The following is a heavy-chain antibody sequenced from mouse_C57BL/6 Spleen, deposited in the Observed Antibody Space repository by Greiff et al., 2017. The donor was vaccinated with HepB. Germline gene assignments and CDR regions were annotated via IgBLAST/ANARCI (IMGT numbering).Heavy chain of an antibody. J-gene: IGHJ2*01. Sequence: EVKLMESGGDLVKPGGSLKLSCAASGFTLSSYGMSWVRQTPDKRLEWVATISSGGSYNYYPDSVKGRFTISRDNAKNTLYLQMSSLKSEDTAMYYCASSSTTVVAYYFDYWGQGTTLTVSS. D-gene: IGHD1-1*01. CDR1: GFTLSSYG. V-gene: IGHV5-6*01. CDR3: ASSSTTVVAYYFDY. CDR2: ISSGGSYN.